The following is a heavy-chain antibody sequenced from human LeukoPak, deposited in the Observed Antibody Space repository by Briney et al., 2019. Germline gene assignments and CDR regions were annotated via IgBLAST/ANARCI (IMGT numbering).Heavy chain of an antibody. D-gene: IGHD1-26*01. V-gene: IGHV1-2*02. CDR1: GYTFTGYY. CDR3: ARASGSYYPNRDY. CDR2: INPNSGGT. J-gene: IGHJ4*02. Sequence: ASVKVSCKASGYTFTGYYMHWVRQAPGQGLEWMGCINPNSGGTKYAQKFQGGVTLTRDTSISTAYMELRSLRSDDTAVYYCARASGSYYPNRDYWGQGTLVTVSS.